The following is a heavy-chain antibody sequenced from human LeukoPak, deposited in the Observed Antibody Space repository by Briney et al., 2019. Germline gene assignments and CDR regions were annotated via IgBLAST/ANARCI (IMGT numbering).Heavy chain of an antibody. CDR3: ARRPYYYGSGSYYFP. J-gene: IGHJ3*01. V-gene: IGHV4-39*07. CDR1: GDSISSTTYH. D-gene: IGHD3-10*01. Sequence: SETLSLTCTVSGDSISSTTYHWSWIRQPPGKGLEWIGEINHSGSTNYNPSLKSRVTISVDTSKNQFSLKLSSVTAADTAVYYCARRPYYYGSGSYYFPWGQGTMVTVSS. CDR2: INHSGST.